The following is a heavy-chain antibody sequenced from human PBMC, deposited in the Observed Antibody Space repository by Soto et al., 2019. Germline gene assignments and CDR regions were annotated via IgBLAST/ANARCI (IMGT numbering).Heavy chain of an antibody. D-gene: IGHD3-22*01. J-gene: IGHJ4*02. CDR3: ARTGLDYYDSSGYPYYFDY. CDR2: IYYSGST. Sequence: PSETLSLTCTVSGGSISSYYWSWIRQPPGKGLEWIGYIYYSGSTNYNPSLKSRVTISVDTSKNQFSLKLSSVTAADTAVYYCARTGLDYYDSSGYPYYFDYWGPGTLVTVSS. CDR1: GGSISSYY. V-gene: IGHV4-59*01.